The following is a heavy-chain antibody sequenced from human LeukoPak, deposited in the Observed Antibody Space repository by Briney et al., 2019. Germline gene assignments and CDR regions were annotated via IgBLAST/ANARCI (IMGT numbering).Heavy chain of an antibody. Sequence: GGSLRLSCAAPGFTFDDYAMHWVRQAPGKGLEWVSGISWNSGSIGYADSVKGRFTISRDNAKNSLYLQMNSLRAEDTALYYCAKDAHRDPRYFDYWGQGTLVTVSS. V-gene: IGHV3-9*01. J-gene: IGHJ4*02. CDR2: ISWNSGSI. CDR3: AKDAHRDPRYFDY. CDR1: GFTFDDYA.